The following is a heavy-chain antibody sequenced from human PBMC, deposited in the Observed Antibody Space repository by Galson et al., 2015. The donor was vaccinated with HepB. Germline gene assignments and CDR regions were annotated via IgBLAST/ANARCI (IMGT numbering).Heavy chain of an antibody. CDR1: GFTFSSYW. V-gene: IGHV3-74*01. CDR2: INSDGSST. Sequence: SLRLSCAASGFTFSSYWMHWVRQAPGKGLVWISRINSDGSSTSYADSVKGRFTISRDNAKNTLYLQMNSLRAEDTAVYYCARDAYYYYDSSGYLFQHWGQGTLVTVSS. CDR3: ARDAYYYYDSSGYLFQH. D-gene: IGHD3-22*01. J-gene: IGHJ1*01.